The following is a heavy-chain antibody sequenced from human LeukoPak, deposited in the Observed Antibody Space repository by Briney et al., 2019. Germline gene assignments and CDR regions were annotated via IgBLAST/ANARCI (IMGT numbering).Heavy chain of an antibody. CDR2: ICYSGST. V-gene: IGHV4-59*01. Sequence: SETLSLTCTVSGGSISGYHWSWIRQPPGKGLEWIGYICYSGSTNYNPSLKSRVTISVDTSKNQFSLILSSVTTADTAVYYCARRGGDYFAFDIWGQGTMVTISS. CDR3: ARRGGDYFAFDI. J-gene: IGHJ3*02. CDR1: GGSISGYH. D-gene: IGHD4-17*01.